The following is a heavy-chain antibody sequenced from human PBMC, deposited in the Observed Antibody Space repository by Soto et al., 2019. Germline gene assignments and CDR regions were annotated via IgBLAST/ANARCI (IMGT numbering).Heavy chain of an antibody. CDR2: INPLKGDT. J-gene: IGHJ3*01. Sequence: QAQLVQSGGEMRKPGASVKVSCKASGYTFSTYGITWVRQAPGQGLEWMGWINPLKGDTNSAARFQDRLTMTTDTSTRTAYMELRSLTSDDTAVYYCARVKVPAAILGAFDLWGQGTGVTVSS. CDR1: GYTFSTYG. V-gene: IGHV1-18*01. CDR3: ARVKVPAAILGAFDL. D-gene: IGHD2-2*02.